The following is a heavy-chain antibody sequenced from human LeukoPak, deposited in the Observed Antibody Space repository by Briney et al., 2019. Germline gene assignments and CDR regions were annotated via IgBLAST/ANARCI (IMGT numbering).Heavy chain of an antibody. Sequence: ASVKVSCKASGYTFTGYYMHWVRQAPGQGLEWMGWINPNSGGTNYAQKFQGRVTMTRDTSISTAYMELSRLRSDDTAVYYCXXDTEQWLVLSYFDYWGQGTLVTVSS. CDR2: INPNSGGT. CDR1: GYTFTGYY. CDR3: XXDTEQWLVLSYFDY. D-gene: IGHD6-19*01. J-gene: IGHJ4*02. V-gene: IGHV1-2*02.